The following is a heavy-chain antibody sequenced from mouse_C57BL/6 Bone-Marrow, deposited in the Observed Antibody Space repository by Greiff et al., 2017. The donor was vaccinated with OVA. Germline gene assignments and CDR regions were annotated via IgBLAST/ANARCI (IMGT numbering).Heavy chain of an antibody. CDR3: ARGGYYYVSSYGFAY. J-gene: IGHJ3*01. V-gene: IGHV1-77*01. CDR2: LGPGSGST. Sequence: VQLQQSGAELVKPGASVKISCKASGYTFTDYYLNWVKQRPGQGLEWIGKLGPGSGSTYYNEKFKGKATLTADKSSSTAYMQLCSLTSEDSAVYFCARGGYYYVSSYGFAYWGQGTLVTVSA. CDR1: GYTFTDYY. D-gene: IGHD1-1*01.